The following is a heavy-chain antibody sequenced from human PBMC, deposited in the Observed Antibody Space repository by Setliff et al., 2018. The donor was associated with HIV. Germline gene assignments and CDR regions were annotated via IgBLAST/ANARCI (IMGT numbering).Heavy chain of an antibody. Sequence: ASVKVSCKAAGYTFSGYYMHWVRQAPGQGLEWMGWINPNSGGTNYAQKFQGWVTMTRDTSISTAYMELSRLRSDDTAVYYCARDGSRDAFDIWGQGTMVTVSS. CDR3: ARDGSRDAFDI. CDR1: GYTFSGYY. D-gene: IGHD1-26*01. J-gene: IGHJ3*02. CDR2: INPNSGGT. V-gene: IGHV1-2*04.